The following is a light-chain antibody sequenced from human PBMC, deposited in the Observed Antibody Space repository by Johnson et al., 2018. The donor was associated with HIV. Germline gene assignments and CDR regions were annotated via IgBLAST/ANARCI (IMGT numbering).Light chain of an antibody. V-gene: IGLV1-51*01. CDR3: GTWDSSLRVGF. J-gene: IGLJ1*01. CDR1: SSDMGNYA. CDR2: DNN. Sequence: QSVLTQPPSVSAAPGQKVTISCSGSSSDMGNYAVSWYQQVPGAAPKLLIYDNNKRPSGIPDRFSGSKSGTSATLGITGLQTGDEADYYCGTWDSSLRVGFFGTGTKVTVL.